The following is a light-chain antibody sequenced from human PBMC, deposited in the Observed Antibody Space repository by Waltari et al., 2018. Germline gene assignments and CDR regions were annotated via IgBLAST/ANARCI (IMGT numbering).Light chain of an antibody. Sequence: LGASVKLTCTLSSGHINNVIAWLQQRPEKGPRYLMKVNSDGSHNKGDDIPDRFSGSGSGAERYLSISSLQSEDEADYICQTGGHGTWVFGGGTKLTVL. J-gene: IGLJ3*02. CDR1: SGHINNV. V-gene: IGLV4-69*01. CDR3: QTGGHGTWV. CDR2: VNSDGSH.